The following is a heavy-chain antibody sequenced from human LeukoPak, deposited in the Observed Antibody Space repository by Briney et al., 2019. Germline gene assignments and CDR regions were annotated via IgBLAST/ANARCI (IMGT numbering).Heavy chain of an antibody. CDR1: GGSISSSSYY. J-gene: IGHJ4*02. CDR3: ARGARGYPDDNFDY. D-gene: IGHD5-12*01. V-gene: IGHV4-61*05. CDR2: ISYSGST. Sequence: SETLSLTCIVSGGSISSSSYYWGWIRQPPGKGLEWIGYISYSGSTNYSPSLKSRVTISVDTSKKQFSLNLNSVTAADTAIYYCARGARGYPDDNFDYWGQGTLVTVSS.